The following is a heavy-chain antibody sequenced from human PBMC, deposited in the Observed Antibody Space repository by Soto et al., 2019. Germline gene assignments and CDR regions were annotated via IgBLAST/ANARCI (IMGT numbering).Heavy chain of an antibody. CDR3: ASPISRIIPTMTTVTTGSSDY. V-gene: IGHV3-30-3*01. J-gene: IGHJ4*02. CDR2: ISYDGSNK. D-gene: IGHD4-17*01. CDR1: GFTFSSYA. Sequence: GGSLRLSCAASGFTFSSYAMHWVRQAPGKGLEWVAVISYDGSNKYYADSVKGRFTISRDNSKNTLYLQMNSLRAEDTAVYYCASPISRIIPTMTTVTTGSSDYWGQGTLVTVSS.